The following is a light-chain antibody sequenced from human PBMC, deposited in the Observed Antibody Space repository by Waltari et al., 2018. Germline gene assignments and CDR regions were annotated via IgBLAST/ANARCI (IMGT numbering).Light chain of an antibody. J-gene: IGKJ4*01. CDR3: QYYGSSPVT. CDR1: ESVSASY. CDR2: GAS. V-gene: IGKV3-20*01. Sequence: EIVLTQSPGTLSLSPGERATLSCRASESVSASYLACYQQKPGQAPRLLIYGASSRATGIPDRFSGGGSGTDFTLTISRLEPEDFAIYYCQYYGSSPVTFGGGTKVEI.